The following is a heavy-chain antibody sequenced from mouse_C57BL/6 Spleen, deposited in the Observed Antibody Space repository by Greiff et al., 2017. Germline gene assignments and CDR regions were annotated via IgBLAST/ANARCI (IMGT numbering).Heavy chain of an antibody. D-gene: IGHD2-5*01. CDR3: ARGYDPYSNLRYAMDY. J-gene: IGHJ4*01. CDR1: GFTFSDYY. Sequence: DVHLVESEGGLVQPGSSMKLSCTASGFTFSDYYMAWVRQVPEKGLEWVANINYDGSSTYYLDSLKSRFIISRDNAKNILYLQMSSLKSEDTATYYCARGYDPYSNLRYAMDYWGQGTSVTVSS. V-gene: IGHV5-16*01. CDR2: INYDGSST.